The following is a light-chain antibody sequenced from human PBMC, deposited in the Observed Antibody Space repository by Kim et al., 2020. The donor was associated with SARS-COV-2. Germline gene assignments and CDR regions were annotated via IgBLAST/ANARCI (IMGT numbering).Light chain of an antibody. CDR1: QGIRSD. CDR3: QQVNNYPIT. J-gene: IGKJ5*01. Sequence: AAVGDRVTITCRASQGIRSDLAWYQQKPGKVPKLLIYTASTLQSGVPSRFSGSGSGTVFTLTISSLQPEDFATYYCQQVNNYPITFGQGTRLEIK. V-gene: IGKV1-9*01. CDR2: TAS.